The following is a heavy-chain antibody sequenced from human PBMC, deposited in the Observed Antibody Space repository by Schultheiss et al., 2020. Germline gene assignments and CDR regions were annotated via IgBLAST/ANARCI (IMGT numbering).Heavy chain of an antibody. J-gene: IGHJ4*02. CDR1: GLTFSNAW. Sequence: GGSLRLSCAASGLTFSNAWMSWVRQAPGKGLEWVGRIRSKTDGGTADYAAPVKGRFTISRDDSKDTLYLQMNSLKTEDTAVYYCARDPQRFERNLDYWGQGTLVTVSS. CDR2: IRSKTDGGTA. D-gene: IGHD3-10*01. V-gene: IGHV3-15*01. CDR3: ARDPQRFERNLDY.